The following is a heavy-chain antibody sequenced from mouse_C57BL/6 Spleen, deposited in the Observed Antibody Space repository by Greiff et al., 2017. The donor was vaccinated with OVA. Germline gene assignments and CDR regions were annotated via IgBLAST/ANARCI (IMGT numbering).Heavy chain of an antibody. CDR3: ARYYSAY. CDR2: IDPSDSYT. V-gene: IGHV1-69*01. D-gene: IGHD1-1*01. Sequence: VQLQQPGAELVMPGASVKLSCKASGYTFTSYWMHWVKQRPGQGLEWIGEIDPSDSYTNYNQKFKGKSTLTVDKSSSTAYMQLSSLTSEDSAVYYCARYYSAYWGQGTLVTVSA. J-gene: IGHJ3*01. CDR1: GYTFTSYW.